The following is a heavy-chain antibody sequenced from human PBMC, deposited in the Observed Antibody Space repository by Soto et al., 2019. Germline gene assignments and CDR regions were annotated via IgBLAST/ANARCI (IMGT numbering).Heavy chain of an antibody. CDR2: INWHSGGI. CDR3: AKDESINSYSGLFLH. V-gene: IGHV3-9*01. Sequence: GGSLRLSCAASVFTFSSYGMHLVRQAPGTGLEWVSGINWHSGGIGYGDSVKGRFAISRDNAKNSLHLPMNSLRAEDTACYYCAKDESINSYSGLFLHRGQGPLVTVSA. CDR1: VFTFSSYG. D-gene: IGHD1-26*01. J-gene: IGHJ1*01.